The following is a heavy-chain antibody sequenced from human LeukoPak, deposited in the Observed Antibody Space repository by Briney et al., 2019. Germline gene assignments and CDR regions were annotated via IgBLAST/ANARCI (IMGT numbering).Heavy chain of an antibody. CDR1: GASMSNYY. V-gene: IGHV4-59*08. CDR3: VRRVRYFGQNDY. Sequence: SETLSLTCTVSGASMSNYYWSWIRQPPGKGLEWIGYIYYTGSTNYNPSLKSRVTMSVDTSKNQISLKLSSVTAADSAVYYCVRRVRYFGQNDYWGQGTLVTVSS. CDR2: IYYTGST. J-gene: IGHJ4*02. D-gene: IGHD3-9*01.